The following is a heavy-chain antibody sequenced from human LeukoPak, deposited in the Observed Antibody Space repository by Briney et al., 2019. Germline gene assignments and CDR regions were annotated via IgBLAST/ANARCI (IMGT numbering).Heavy chain of an antibody. CDR1: GYTFTGYY. CDR3: ARDYYDSSGYQDFDY. Sequence: ASVKVSCKASGYTFTGYYMHWVRQAPGQGLEWMGWINPNSGGTNYAQKFQGRVTMTRDTSISTAYMELSRLRSDDTAVYYCARDYYDSSGYQDFDYWGQGPLVTVSS. J-gene: IGHJ4*02. D-gene: IGHD3-22*01. CDR2: INPNSGGT. V-gene: IGHV1-2*02.